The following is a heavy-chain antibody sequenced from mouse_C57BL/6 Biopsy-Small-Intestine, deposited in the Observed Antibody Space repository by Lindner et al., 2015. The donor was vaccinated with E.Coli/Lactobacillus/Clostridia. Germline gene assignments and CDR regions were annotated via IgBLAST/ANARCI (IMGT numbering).Heavy chain of an antibody. V-gene: IGHV2-3*01. J-gene: IGHJ3*01. Sequence: VQLQESGPGLVAPSQSLSITCTVSGFSLSNSGVNWIRQPPGKGLEWLGVIWGDGTTKYHSTFMSRLSISKDNSKSQVFLKLNSLQTDDTATYYCAKNGTYWGQGTLVTVSA. D-gene: IGHD4-1*01. CDR3: AKNGTY. CDR2: IWGDGTT. CDR1: GFSLSNSG.